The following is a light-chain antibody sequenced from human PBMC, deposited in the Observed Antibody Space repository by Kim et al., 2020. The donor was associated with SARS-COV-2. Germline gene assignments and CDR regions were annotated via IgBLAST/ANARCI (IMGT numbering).Light chain of an antibody. J-gene: IGKJ4*01. CDR2: DAS. Sequence: VAPGERATLSCRARTSANSNLAWYQQKPGQAPRLLIYDASTRATDIPARFSGSGSGTDFTLTISCLQSEDFAVYHCQQYDKWPLTFGGGTKVYIK. V-gene: IGKV3-15*01. CDR1: TSANSN. CDR3: QQYDKWPLT.